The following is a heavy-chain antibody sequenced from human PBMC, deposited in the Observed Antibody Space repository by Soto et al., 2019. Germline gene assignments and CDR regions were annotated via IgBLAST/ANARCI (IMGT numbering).Heavy chain of an antibody. CDR2: MNQDGSEK. CDR1: GFTFSSYW. J-gene: IGHJ4*02. D-gene: IGHD6-19*01. Sequence: EVQLVESGGGLVRPGGSLRLSCAASGFTFSSYWMSWVRQAPGKGLEWVANMNQDGSEKYYVDSVKGRVTISRDNAKNSLYLQMTSLRAEDTAVYYCAKDGVAVAGDWGQGTLVTVSS. CDR3: AKDGVAVAGD. V-gene: IGHV3-7*01.